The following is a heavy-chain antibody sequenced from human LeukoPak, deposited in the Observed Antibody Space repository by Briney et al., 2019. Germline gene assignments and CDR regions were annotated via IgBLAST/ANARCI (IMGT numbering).Heavy chain of an antibody. CDR3: AASNCLSPGGY. CDR2: ISGSGGST. D-gene: IGHD4-11*01. J-gene: IGHJ4*02. Sequence: GGSLRLSCAASGFTFSSYAMSWVRQAPGKGLEWVSAISGSGGSTNYADSVKGRFTISRDNSKNTLYLQMNSLRAEDTAVYYCAASNCLSPGGYWGQGTLVTVSS. CDR1: GFTFSSYA. V-gene: IGHV3-23*01.